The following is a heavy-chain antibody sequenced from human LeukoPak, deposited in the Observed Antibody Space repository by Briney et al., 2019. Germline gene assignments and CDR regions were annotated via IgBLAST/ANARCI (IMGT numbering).Heavy chain of an antibody. CDR1: GGSISSSSYY. D-gene: IGHD3-10*01. V-gene: IGHV4-61*05. Sequence: SETLSLTCTVSGGSISSSSYYWGWIRQPPGKGLEWIGYIYYSGSTNYNPSLKSRVTISVDTSKNQFSLKLTSVTAADTAVYYCARHYGSGSYYYWGQGTLVTVSS. J-gene: IGHJ4*02. CDR2: IYYSGST. CDR3: ARHYGSGSYYY.